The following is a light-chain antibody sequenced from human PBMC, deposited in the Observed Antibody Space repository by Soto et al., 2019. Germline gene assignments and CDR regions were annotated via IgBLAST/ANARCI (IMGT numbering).Light chain of an antibody. CDR1: TSDLAGYNY. CDR2: EVI. V-gene: IGLV2-14*01. J-gene: IGLJ1*01. Sequence: QSALTQPASVSGSPGQSITISCTGTTSDLAGYNYVSWYQQYPGKAPKLMIYEVINRSSGVSNRFSGSKSANSASLTISGLQAEDEADYYCSSYTSSSTYVFGTGTKVTVL. CDR3: SSYTSSSTYV.